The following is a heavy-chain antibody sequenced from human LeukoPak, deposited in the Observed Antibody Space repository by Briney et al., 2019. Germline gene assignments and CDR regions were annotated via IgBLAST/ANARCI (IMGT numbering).Heavy chain of an antibody. J-gene: IGHJ4*02. D-gene: IGHD3-22*01. CDR3: ARRFNYYDSSGYYEGFYFDY. Sequence: SVKVSCKASGGTFSSYAISWVRQAPGQGLEWMGRIIPILGTANYAQKFQGRVTMTTDTSTSTAYMELRSLRSDDTAVYYCARRFNYYDSSGYYEGFYFDYWGQGTLVTVSS. CDR2: IIPILGTA. CDR1: GGTFSSYA. V-gene: IGHV1-69*05.